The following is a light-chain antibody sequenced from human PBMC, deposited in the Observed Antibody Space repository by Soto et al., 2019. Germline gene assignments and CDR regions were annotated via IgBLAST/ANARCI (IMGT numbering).Light chain of an antibody. CDR1: SGHSSYA. CDR2: LNSDGSH. V-gene: IGLV4-69*01. J-gene: IGLJ2*01. Sequence: QPVLTQSPSASASLGASVKLTCTLSSGHSSYAIAWHQQQPEKGPRYLMKLNSDGSHSKGDGIPDRFSGSSSGAERYLPISSLQSEDEADYYCQTWGTGIYVVFGGGTKLTVL. CDR3: QTWGTGIYVV.